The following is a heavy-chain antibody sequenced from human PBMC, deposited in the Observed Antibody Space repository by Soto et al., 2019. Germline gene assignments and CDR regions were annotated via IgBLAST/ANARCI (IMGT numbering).Heavy chain of an antibody. Sequence: SETLSLTCTVSGGSISSYYWGWIRQPPGKGLEWIGSIYYSGSTYYNPSLKSRVTISVDTSKNQFSLKLSSVTAADTAVYYCARARSTAMVYFDYWGQGTLVTVSS. CDR1: GGSISSYY. V-gene: IGHV4-39*07. D-gene: IGHD5-18*01. CDR3: ARARSTAMVYFDY. CDR2: IYYSGST. J-gene: IGHJ4*02.